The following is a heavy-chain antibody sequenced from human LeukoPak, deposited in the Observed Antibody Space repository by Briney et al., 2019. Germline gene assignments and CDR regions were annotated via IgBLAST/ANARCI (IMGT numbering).Heavy chain of an antibody. CDR3: ARGEGPADNYYGSGSYYY. J-gene: IGHJ4*02. D-gene: IGHD3-10*01. V-gene: IGHV1-8*01. CDR2: KTPNIGNT. Sequence: ASPKPSSKVSRYTFTSYNINSGRQTTQQGLEWMGWKTPNIGNTGYAQKFQGRVTMTRNTSISTAYMELSSLRSEDTAVYCCARGEGPADNYYGSGSYYYWGQGTLVTVSS. CDR1: RYTFTSYN.